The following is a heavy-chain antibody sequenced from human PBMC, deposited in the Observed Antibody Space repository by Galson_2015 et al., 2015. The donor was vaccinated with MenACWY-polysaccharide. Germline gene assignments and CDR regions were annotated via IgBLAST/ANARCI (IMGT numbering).Heavy chain of an antibody. CDR3: VRAECSGNTCFFAS. D-gene: IGHD6-19*01. Sequence: SVKVSCKASGGDFNTHALSWLRQAPGQGFEFVGRIIPITGSPNYAQRFQGRLTITADGFTRTAYMELSSLRFEDTAMYYCVRAECSGNTCFFASWGQGTLLTVSS. J-gene: IGHJ5*01. CDR2: IIPITGSP. CDR1: GGDFNTHA. V-gene: IGHV1-69*11.